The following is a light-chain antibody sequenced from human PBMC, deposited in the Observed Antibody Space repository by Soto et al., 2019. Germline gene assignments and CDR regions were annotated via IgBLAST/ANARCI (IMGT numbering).Light chain of an antibody. J-gene: IGKJ2*01. V-gene: IGKV3-20*01. CDR2: GTS. CDR3: QQYGSSPVT. CDR1: QSVGRTY. Sequence: EIVLTQSPGTLSLSPGERATLSCRASQSVGRTYLDWYQHKPGQAPRLLIYGTSSRTTGIPDRFSGSGSGTDFTLTISRLEPEDFAVYYCQQYGSSPVTFGQGTKLEIK.